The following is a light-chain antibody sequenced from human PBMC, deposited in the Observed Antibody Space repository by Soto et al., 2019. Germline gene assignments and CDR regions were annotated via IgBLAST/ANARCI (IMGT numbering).Light chain of an antibody. Sequence: QSALTQPPSASGSPGQSVTISCTGSSSDVGGHNHVSWYQQHPGKAPKLMIYEVSKRPSGVPDRFSGSKSVNTAALTVSGLQAEEEADYYCSSYAGSMNLIFGGGTQLTVL. CDR1: SSDVGGHNH. CDR2: EVS. CDR3: SSYAGSMNLI. J-gene: IGLJ2*01. V-gene: IGLV2-8*01.